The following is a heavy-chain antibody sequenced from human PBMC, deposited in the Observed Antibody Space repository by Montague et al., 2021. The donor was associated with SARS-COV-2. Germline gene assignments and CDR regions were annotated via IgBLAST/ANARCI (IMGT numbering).Heavy chain of an antibody. J-gene: IGHJ4*02. CDR2: IYWDDDK. V-gene: IGHV2-70*13. CDR3: AQDKRGAAIEWGY. Sequence: PELVKPTQTLTLTRTFSGFSLNSGGLSVGWIRQPPGKALECLALIYWDDDKRYSTSLKTRLTISKDTSKNQVVLTVTNMDPVDTGTYYCAQDKRGAAIEWGYWGQGVRINVCS. D-gene: IGHD6-25*01. CDR1: GFSLNSGGLS.